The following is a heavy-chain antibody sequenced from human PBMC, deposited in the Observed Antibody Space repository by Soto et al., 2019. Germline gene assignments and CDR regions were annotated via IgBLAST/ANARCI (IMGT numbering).Heavy chain of an antibody. CDR3: ARELRFSEWLSGDYYYYGMDV. D-gene: IGHD3-3*01. CDR2: IYYSGST. J-gene: IGHJ6*02. Sequence: SETLSLTCTVSGGSISSSSYYWGWIRQPPGKGLEWIGSIYYSGSTYYNPSLKSRVTISVDTSKNQFSLKLSSVTAADTAVYYCARELRFSEWLSGDYYYYGMDVWGQGTTVTVSS. V-gene: IGHV4-39*01. CDR1: GGSISSSSYY.